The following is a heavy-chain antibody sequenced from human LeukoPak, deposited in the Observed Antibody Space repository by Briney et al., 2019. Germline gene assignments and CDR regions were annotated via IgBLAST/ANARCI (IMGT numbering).Heavy chain of an antibody. CDR3: ARSYVWGSYDAFDI. CDR2: IAWCDDK. Sequence: SVSGPALVKPTQTLTLTCTFSGFSLSTSGMCVSWIRQPPGKALEWLARIAWCDDKYYSTSLKTRPTISNDTSTNQAVLTMTNMDPVETATYYCARSYVWGSYDAFDIWGQGTMVTVSS. J-gene: IGHJ3*02. CDR1: GFSLSTSGMC. D-gene: IGHD3-16*01. V-gene: IGHV2-70*11.